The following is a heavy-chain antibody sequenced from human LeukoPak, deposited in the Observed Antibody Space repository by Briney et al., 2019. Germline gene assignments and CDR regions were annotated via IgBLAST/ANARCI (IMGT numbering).Heavy chain of an antibody. Sequence: GGSLRLSCAVSGFTFSSYGMNWVRQAPGKGLEWVSSISSSSNYIYYADSVKGRFTISRDNAKNSLHLQMNSLRAEDTAVYYCARGYCSSTSCYGYYYGMDVWGQGTTVTVSS. CDR1: GFTFSSYG. J-gene: IGHJ6*02. CDR3: ARGYCSSTSCYGYYYGMDV. V-gene: IGHV3-21*06. D-gene: IGHD2-2*01. CDR2: ISSSSNYI.